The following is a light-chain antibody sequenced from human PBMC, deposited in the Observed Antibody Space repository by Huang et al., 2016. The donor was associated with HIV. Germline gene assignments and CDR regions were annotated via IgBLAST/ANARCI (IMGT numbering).Light chain of an antibody. CDR3: QQRFSTTIT. CDR1: QNVNTY. CDR2: AAS. J-gene: IGKJ5*01. Sequence: DIQMTQSPPSLSASVGDSVTIACRASQNVNTYLNWYQQKPGQAPRLLIFAASRLLSGVPSRCSVSGAGTEFTLTISSLQLEDFATYYCQQRFSTTITFGQGTRLDIK. V-gene: IGKV1-39*01.